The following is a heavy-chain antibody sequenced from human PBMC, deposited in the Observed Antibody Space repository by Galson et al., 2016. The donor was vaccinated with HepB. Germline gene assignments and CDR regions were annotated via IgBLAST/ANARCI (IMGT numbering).Heavy chain of an antibody. CDR3: ARDGARGPGERYLDL. Sequence: SETLSLTCTVSGASISIYYWNWVRQSPGGRLEWIGYISYGGSPDYSPSLPSRVTISQDTSKNQFSLNLTSVTAADTAIYYCARDGARGPGERYLDLWGRGTLVTVSS. CDR2: ISYGGSP. V-gene: IGHV4-59*01. D-gene: IGHD3-16*01. J-gene: IGHJ2*01. CDR1: GASISIYY.